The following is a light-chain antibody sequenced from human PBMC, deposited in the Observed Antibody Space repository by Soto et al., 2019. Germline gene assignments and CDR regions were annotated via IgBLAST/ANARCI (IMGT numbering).Light chain of an antibody. Sequence: IVLTQSPGTLSLSPGETATLSCRARPSVTTNYLAWYQQKPGQAPRLLIYGASSRATGIPDRFSGSGSGTDFTLTISRLESEDFAVYYCHQYGSSPLTFGGGTKLEIK. CDR3: HQYGSSPLT. CDR2: GAS. V-gene: IGKV3-20*01. J-gene: IGKJ4*01. CDR1: PSVTTNY.